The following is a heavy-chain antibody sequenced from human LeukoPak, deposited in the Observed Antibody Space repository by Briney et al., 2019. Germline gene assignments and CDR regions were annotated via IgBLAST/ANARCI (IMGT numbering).Heavy chain of an antibody. Sequence: ASVKVSCKASGYTFTGSYIHWVRQAPGQGLEWMGRINPHSGDTIYTQKFQGRVTMTRDTSISTAYMELTRLTSDDTAVYYCARDGYSYGCDWGQGTLVTVSS. CDR3: ARDGYSYGCD. J-gene: IGHJ4*02. CDR1: GYTFTGSY. V-gene: IGHV1-2*06. CDR2: INPHSGDT. D-gene: IGHD5-18*01.